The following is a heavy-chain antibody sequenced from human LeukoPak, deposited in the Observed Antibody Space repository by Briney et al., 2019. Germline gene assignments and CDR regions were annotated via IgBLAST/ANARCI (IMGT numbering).Heavy chain of an antibody. V-gene: IGHV3-30-3*01. CDR1: GFTFSSYA. J-gene: IGHJ6*02. Sequence: GGSLRLSCAASGFTFSSYAMHWVRQAPGKGLEWVAVISHDGSNKYYADSVKGRFTISRDNSKNTLYLQMNSLRAEDTAVYYCAKGRLDYYYGMDVWGQGTTVTVSS. CDR2: ISHDGSNK. CDR3: AKGRLDYYYGMDV. D-gene: IGHD5-12*01.